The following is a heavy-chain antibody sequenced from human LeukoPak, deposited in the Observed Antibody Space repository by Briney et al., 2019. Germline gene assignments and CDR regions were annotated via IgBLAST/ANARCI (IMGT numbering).Heavy chain of an antibody. CDR1: GYSISSGSY. D-gene: IGHD1-20*01. V-gene: IGHV4-38-2*01. CDR2: FYYSGNT. Sequence: PSETLSLTCAVSGYSISSGSYWGWIRQSPGKGLEWIGRFYYSGNTYYNPSLKSRVTISVETSKNHFSLKLSSVTAADTAIYYCARMGGITGTHSEYWGQGTLVTVSS. J-gene: IGHJ4*02. CDR3: ARMGGITGTHSEY.